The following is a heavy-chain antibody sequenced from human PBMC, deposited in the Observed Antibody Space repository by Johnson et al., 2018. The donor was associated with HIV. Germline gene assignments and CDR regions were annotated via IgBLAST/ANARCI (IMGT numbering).Heavy chain of an antibody. J-gene: IGHJ3*02. CDR3: ARVGAAGVDAFDI. V-gene: IGHV3-7*01. CDR2: IMKDGSEK. D-gene: IGHD6-25*01. CDR1: GFTFSSYG. Sequence: VQLVESGGGVVQPGGSLRLSCAASGFTFSSYGMHWVRQAPGKGLAWVANIMKDGSEKYYVDSVKGRFTISRDNAKNSLYLQMNSRRAEDTAVYYCARVGAAGVDAFDIWGQGTMVTVSS.